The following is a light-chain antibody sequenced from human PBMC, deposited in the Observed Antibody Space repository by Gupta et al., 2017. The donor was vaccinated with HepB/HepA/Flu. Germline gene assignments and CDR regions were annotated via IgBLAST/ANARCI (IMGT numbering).Light chain of an antibody. J-gene: IGKJ1*01. CDR2: KAS. Sequence: DIQMTQSPSTLSASVGDRVTITCRASQSISTWLAWYQQKPGKAPKLLIYKASNLESGVPSRFSGSGSGTDFTLTISGLQPDDFATYYCQQYNTYSWTFGQGTKVEVK. CDR3: QQYNTYSWT. V-gene: IGKV1-5*03. CDR1: QSISTW.